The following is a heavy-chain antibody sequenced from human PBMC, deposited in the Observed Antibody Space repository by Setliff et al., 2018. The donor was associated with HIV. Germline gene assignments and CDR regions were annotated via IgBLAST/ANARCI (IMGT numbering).Heavy chain of an antibody. D-gene: IGHD1-26*01. CDR2: IRTKVNSYTT. Sequence: GGSLRLSCAASGFTFSDHYMDWVRQAPGKGLEWVGRIRTKVNSYTTEYAASVKGRITISRDDSKNSLYLHMNSRKNEHTSVYYCAREVVGATERYYFDYWGQGTLVTVSS. J-gene: IGHJ4*02. CDR1: GFTFSDHY. V-gene: IGHV3-72*01. CDR3: AREVVGATERYYFDY.